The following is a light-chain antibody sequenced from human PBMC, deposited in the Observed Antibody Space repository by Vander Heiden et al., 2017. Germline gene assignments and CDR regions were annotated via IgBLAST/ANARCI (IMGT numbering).Light chain of an antibody. CDR1: SSNTGSHT. CDR3: AASDNSLDGPV. J-gene: IGLJ2*01. CDR2: SDS. V-gene: IGLV1-44*01. Sequence: QSAPTQPPSASGTPGQRVTISCFAGSSNTGSHTVTWYQQLPGTAPELLIYSDSQRPSGVPDRFSGSSSGTSASLAISGLQSEDEADYYCAASDNSLDGPVFGGGTKLTVL.